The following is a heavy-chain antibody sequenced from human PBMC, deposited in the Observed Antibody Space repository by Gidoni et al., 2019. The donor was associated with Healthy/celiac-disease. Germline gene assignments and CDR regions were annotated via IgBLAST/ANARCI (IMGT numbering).Heavy chain of an antibody. V-gene: IGHV4-61*02. Sequence: QVQLQESGPGLVKPSQTLSLTCTVSGGSISSGSYYWSWLLRAAGKGLEWIGRIYTSWSTNYNTALKSRVTISVDTYKNQFSLKLSSVTAADTAVYYCAREGYSSSWYYYYYYMDVWGKGTTVTVSS. CDR2: IYTSWST. CDR3: AREGYSSSWYYYYYYMDV. J-gene: IGHJ6*03. CDR1: GGSISSGSYY. D-gene: IGHD6-13*01.